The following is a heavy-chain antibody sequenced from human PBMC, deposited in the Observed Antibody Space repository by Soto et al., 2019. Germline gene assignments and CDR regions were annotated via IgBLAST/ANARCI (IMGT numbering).Heavy chain of an antibody. V-gene: IGHV1-2*02. CDR3: AKAGGAICSGGSCPGAYYYYGMDV. CDR2: INPNSGGT. J-gene: IGHJ6*02. Sequence: ASVKVSCKASGYTFTGYYMHWVRQAPGQGLEWMGWINPNSGGTNYAQKFQGRVTMTRDTSISTAYMELSRLRSDDTAVYYCAKAGGAICSGGSCPGAYYYYGMDVWGQGTTVTVSS. CDR1: GYTFTGYY. D-gene: IGHD2-15*01.